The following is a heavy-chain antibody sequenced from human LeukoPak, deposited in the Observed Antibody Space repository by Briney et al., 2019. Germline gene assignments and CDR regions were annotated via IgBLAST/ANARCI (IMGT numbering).Heavy chain of an antibody. V-gene: IGHV4-34*01. Sequence: SETLSLTCAVYGGSFSGYYWSWIRQPPGKGLEWIGEINHSGCTNYNPSLKSRVTISVDTSKNQFSLKLSSVTAADTAVYYCARVITEYQLHYFDYWGQGTLVTVSS. D-gene: IGHD2-2*01. CDR3: ARVITEYQLHYFDY. CDR1: GGSFSGYY. CDR2: INHSGCT. J-gene: IGHJ4*02.